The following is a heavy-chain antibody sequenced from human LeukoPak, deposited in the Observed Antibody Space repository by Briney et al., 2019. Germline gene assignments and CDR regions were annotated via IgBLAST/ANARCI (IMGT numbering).Heavy chain of an antibody. J-gene: IGHJ5*01. CDR2: INGDGSST. CDR1: GFTSSSDW. Sequence: GGSLRLSCAASGFTSSSDWMHWVRQAPGKGLVCVSYINGDGSSTNYADSVRGRFTISRDNAKKTLYLQMNSLRDEDTAVYYCVGGPDSWGLGPRVTVSS. D-gene: IGHD3-16*01. CDR3: VGGPDS. V-gene: IGHV3-74*01.